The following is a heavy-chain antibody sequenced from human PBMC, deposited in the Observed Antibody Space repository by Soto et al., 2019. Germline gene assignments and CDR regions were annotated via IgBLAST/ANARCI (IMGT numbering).Heavy chain of an antibody. CDR1: GFTFGDYA. Sequence: QLLESGGGLVQPGGSLRVHCVASGFTFGDYAMSWVRQAPGRGLEWVSSIGGGGTDTYYAASVKGRFTISRDNSKSTRYLQMNNLRVEDTAVYYCAKDAVPYNGEWDWFDTWGQGTLVTVSS. CDR3: AKDAVPYNGEWDWFDT. V-gene: IGHV3-23*01. J-gene: IGHJ5*02. CDR2: IGGGGTDT. D-gene: IGHD3-10*01.